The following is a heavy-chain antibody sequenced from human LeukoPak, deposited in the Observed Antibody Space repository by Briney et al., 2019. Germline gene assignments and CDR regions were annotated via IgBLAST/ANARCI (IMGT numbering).Heavy chain of an antibody. V-gene: IGHV4-31*03. D-gene: IGHD2-15*01. Sequence: SETLSLTCTVSGGSISSGGYYWSWIRQHPGKSLEWIGYIYYSGSTYYNPSLKSRVTISVDKSKNQFSLKLSSVTAADTAVYYCARDYCSGGSCYWFDPWGQGTLVTVSS. J-gene: IGHJ5*02. CDR1: GGSISSGGYY. CDR2: IYYSGST. CDR3: ARDYCSGGSCYWFDP.